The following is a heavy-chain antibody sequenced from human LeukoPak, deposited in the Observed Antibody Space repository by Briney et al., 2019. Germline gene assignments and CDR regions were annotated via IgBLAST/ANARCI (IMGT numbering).Heavy chain of an antibody. J-gene: IGHJ5*02. D-gene: IGHD1-26*01. CDR3: ARDSEIYADGNWFDH. CDR2: ISSSSSYI. V-gene: IGHV3-21*01. CDR1: GFTFSSYS. Sequence: GGSLRLSCAASGFTFSSYSMNWVRQAPGKGLEWVSSISSSSSYIYYADSVKGRFTISRDNAKNSLYLQMNSLRAEDTAVYYCARDSEIYADGNWFDHWGQGTLVTVSS.